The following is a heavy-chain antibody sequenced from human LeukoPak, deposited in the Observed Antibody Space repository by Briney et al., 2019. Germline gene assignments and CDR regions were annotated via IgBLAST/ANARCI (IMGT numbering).Heavy chain of an antibody. CDR3: ARHPPRDSGGNDAFDM. J-gene: IGHJ3*02. CDR2: IFSSGST. D-gene: IGHD2-15*01. Sequence: SETLSLTCTVSGGSMSSYYWSWIRQPPGKGLEWIAYIFSSGSTNYNPSLKSRVTISVDTSKNQVSLKLSSVTAADTAVYYCARHPPRDSGGNDAFDMWGQGTMVTVSS. V-gene: IGHV4-59*08. CDR1: GGSMSSYY.